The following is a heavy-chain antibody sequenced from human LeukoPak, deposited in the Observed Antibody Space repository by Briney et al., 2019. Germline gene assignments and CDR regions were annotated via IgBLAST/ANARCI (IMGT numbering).Heavy chain of an antibody. CDR2: IYYSGST. D-gene: IGHD2-15*01. CDR1: GGSISSGDYY. J-gene: IGHJ4*02. V-gene: IGHV4-30-4*01. CDR3: ARHVRGYVNY. Sequence: SETLSLTCTVSGGSISSGDYYWSWTRQPPGKGLEWIGYIYYSGSTYYNPSLKSRVTISVDTSKNQFSLKLSSVTAADTAVYYCARHVRGYVNYWGQGTLVTVSS.